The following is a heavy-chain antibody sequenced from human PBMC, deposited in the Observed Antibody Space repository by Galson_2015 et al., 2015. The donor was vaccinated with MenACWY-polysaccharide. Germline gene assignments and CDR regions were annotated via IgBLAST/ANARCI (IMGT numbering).Heavy chain of an antibody. D-gene: IGHD3-10*01. CDR3: ARVLLWFGELFPDY. Sequence: SLRLSCAASGFSATSYEINWVRQAPGKGLEWVSSLGSSNSIYYADSVRGRFTIFRDNAKNSWNLQMNSLRDEDTAVYFCARVLLWFGELFPDYWGQGTLVTVSS. V-gene: IGHV3-48*02. CDR2: LGSSNSI. J-gene: IGHJ4*02. CDR1: GFSATSYE.